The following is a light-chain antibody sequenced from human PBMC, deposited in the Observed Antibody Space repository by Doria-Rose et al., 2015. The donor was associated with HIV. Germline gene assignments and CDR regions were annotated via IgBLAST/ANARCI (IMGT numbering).Light chain of an antibody. CDR3: QRYGTSWT. V-gene: IGKV3-20*01. CDR1: QSFSSTY. J-gene: IGKJ1*01. Sequence: TQSPGTLSLSPGERATLSCRASQSFSSTYLAWYQQKPGQATSLIIDDGSSRATGIPDRFSASGSRTDFTLTISRLAPEDFALYYCQRYGTSWTFGQGTKVEI. CDR2: DGS.